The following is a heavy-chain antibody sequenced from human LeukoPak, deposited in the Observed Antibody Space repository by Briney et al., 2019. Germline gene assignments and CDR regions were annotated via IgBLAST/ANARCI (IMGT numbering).Heavy chain of an antibody. Sequence: SETLSLTCTVSGGSISNYYWSWIRQPPGKGLEWIGYIYYSGGTNYNPSLKSRLTMSVDTSNNQFSLKLSSVTAADTAVYYCARDLNDILTGFGQPRYFQHWGQGTLVTVSS. CDR3: ARDLNDILTGFGQPRYFQH. J-gene: IGHJ1*01. V-gene: IGHV4-59*01. D-gene: IGHD3-9*01. CDR2: IYYSGGT. CDR1: GGSISNYY.